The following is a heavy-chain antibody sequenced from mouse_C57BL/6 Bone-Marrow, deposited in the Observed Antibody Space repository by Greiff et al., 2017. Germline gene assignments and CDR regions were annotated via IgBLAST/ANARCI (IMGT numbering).Heavy chain of an antibody. CDR2: ILPSIGRT. J-gene: IGHJ4*01. CDR3: ARGNKYGRGMDY. D-gene: IGHD2-1*01. CDR1: DSEVFPIAY. V-gene: IGHV15-2*01. Sequence: VPLQQSGSELWSPGSSVKLSCKAFDSEVFPIAYMSWVRQKPGHGFEWIGGILPSIGRTIYGEKFEDQATLDADTLSNTASLELNSLTSEDSAIYDSARGNKYGRGMDYWGQGTSVTVSS.